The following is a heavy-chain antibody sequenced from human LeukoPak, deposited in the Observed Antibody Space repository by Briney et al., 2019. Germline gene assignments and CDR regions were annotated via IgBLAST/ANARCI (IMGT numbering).Heavy chain of an antibody. CDR1: GGTFSSYA. CDR3: ARSREDYDSSGYYTYFFDY. CDR2: INPSSGSI. J-gene: IGHJ4*02. V-gene: IGHV1-46*01. D-gene: IGHD3-22*01. Sequence: ASVKVSCKASGGTFSSYAISWVRQAPGQGLEWMGIINPSSGSITYAQKFQGRVTMTRDTPTSTVYMELSSLRSEDTAVYYCARSREDYDSSGYYTYFFDYWGQGTLVTVSS.